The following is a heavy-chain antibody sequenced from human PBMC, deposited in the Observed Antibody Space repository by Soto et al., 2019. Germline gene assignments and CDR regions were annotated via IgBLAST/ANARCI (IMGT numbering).Heavy chain of an antibody. Sequence: GGSLRLSCAASGFTFSSYAMSWFRQAPGKGLEWVSAISGSGGSTYYADSVKGRFTISRDNSKNTLYLQMNSLRAEDTAVYYCAKTRITMIVVAGFDYWGQGTLVTVSS. V-gene: IGHV3-23*01. CDR2: ISGSGGST. J-gene: IGHJ4*02. CDR3: AKTRITMIVVAGFDY. D-gene: IGHD3-22*01. CDR1: GFTFSSYA.